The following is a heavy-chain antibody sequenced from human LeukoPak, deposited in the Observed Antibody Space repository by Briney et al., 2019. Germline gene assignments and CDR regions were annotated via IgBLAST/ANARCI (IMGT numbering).Heavy chain of an antibody. CDR2: ISGSGGST. CDR1: GFIFSSYA. Sequence: GGPLRLSCAACGFIFSSYARRWLRHAGGKGVGCVAFISGSGGSTYYADSVRGGFTISRDNSKNTLYMQMNSMRAEDTALYFCAKDVPFCTSTACYRWLDAWGQGTLVTVSS. D-gene: IGHD2-2*01. J-gene: IGHJ5*02. V-gene: IGHV3-23*01. CDR3: AKDVPFCTSTACYRWLDA.